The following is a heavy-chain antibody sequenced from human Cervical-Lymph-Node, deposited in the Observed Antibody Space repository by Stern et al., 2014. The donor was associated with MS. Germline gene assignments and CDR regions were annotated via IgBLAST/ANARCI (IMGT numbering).Heavy chain of an antibody. CDR3: ARDQGFQLMNS. D-gene: IGHD2-2*01. J-gene: IGHJ4*02. CDR2: VYHAGIA. Sequence: QVQLHESGPGLVRPSGTLSLTCAVSGDSISNDNWWSWVRQPPGKGLECVGEVYHAGIANYDRSLKGRVTISVDKSKNQFSLRLTSMTAADTAVYYCARDQGFQLMNSWGQGTLVIVSS. V-gene: IGHV4-4*02. CDR1: GDSISNDNW.